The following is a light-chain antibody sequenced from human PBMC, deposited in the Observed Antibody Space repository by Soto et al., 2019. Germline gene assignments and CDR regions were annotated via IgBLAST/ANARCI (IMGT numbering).Light chain of an antibody. CDR2: EVS. CDR1: SSDVGGYTY. V-gene: IGLV2-14*01. J-gene: IGLJ1*01. CDR3: SSYTATSTLEV. Sequence: QSALTQPASLSGSPGQSITISCTGTSSDVGGYTYVSWYQQHPGKAPKLLIYEVSNRPSGVSNRFSGSKSGNTASLTISGIQAEDGADYYCSSYTATSTLEVFGTGTKLTVL.